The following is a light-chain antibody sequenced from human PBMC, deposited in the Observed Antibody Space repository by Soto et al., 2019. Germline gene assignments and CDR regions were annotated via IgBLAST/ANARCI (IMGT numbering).Light chain of an antibody. Sequence: IVLTQSPATLSLSPGERATLSCRASQRVSSYLAWYQQKPGQAPRLLIYDAWKRATGVPARFSGSGSGTDFTLTNSSLEPEDLAVYYCQQRSSWLTFGGGTKVE. CDR3: QQRSSWLT. J-gene: IGKJ4*01. V-gene: IGKV3-11*01. CDR1: QRVSSY. CDR2: DAW.